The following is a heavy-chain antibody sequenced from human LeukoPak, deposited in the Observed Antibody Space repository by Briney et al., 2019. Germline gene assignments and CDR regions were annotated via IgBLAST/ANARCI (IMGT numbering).Heavy chain of an antibody. V-gene: IGHV4-31*03. CDR3: AALEVVDDAFDI. D-gene: IGHD2-2*01. CDR2: IYSSGDT. J-gene: IGHJ3*02. Sequence: SETLSLTCTVSGGSITSGTYYWTWLRHHPGKGLEWIAYIYSSGDTQYNPSLRSRVTMSVDTSKNQFSLKLSSVTAADTAVYYCAALEVVDDAFDIWGQGTMVTVSS. CDR1: GGSITSGTYY.